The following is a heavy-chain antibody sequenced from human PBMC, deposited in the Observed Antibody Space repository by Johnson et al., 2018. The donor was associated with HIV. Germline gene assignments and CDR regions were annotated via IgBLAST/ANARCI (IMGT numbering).Heavy chain of an antibody. CDR1: GFTFSSYG. Sequence: QVQLVESGGGVVQPGTSLRLSCAASGFTFSSYGIHWVRQAPGTGLEWVAFIWHDGRDVYYADSVTGRFTFSRDNSKNTLYLQMNSLRAEDTAVYYCAKDRQWGPRDAFDIWGQGTMVTVSS. CDR2: IWHDGRDV. D-gene: IGHD6-19*01. CDR3: AKDRQWGPRDAFDI. J-gene: IGHJ3*02. V-gene: IGHV3-33*03.